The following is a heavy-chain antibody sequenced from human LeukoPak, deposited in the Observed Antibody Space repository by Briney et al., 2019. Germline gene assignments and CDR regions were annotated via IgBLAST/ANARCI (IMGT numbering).Heavy chain of an antibody. CDR2: ISDSGSGI. V-gene: IGHV3-48*03. D-gene: IGHD2-21*02. Sequence: GGSLRLSCAASGFTFSSFEMNWVRQAPGRGLEWVSYISDSGSGIYYAESVRGRFTVSRDNAQNSLYLQMNSLRVEDRAVYYCAREELNCGGDCFQHWGQGTLVTVSS. J-gene: IGHJ4*02. CDR1: GFTFSSFE. CDR3: AREELNCGGDCFQH.